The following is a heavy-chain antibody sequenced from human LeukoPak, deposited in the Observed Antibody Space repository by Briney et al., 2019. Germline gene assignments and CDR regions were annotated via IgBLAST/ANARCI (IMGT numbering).Heavy chain of an antibody. D-gene: IGHD5-18*01. CDR3: ARAKDTPMIDY. CDR1: GGSISSYY. V-gene: IGHV4-59*01. Sequence: SETLSLTCTVSGGSISSYYWSWIRQPPGKGLEWIGYIYYSGSTNYNPSLKSRVTISVDTSKNQFSLKLSSVTAADTAAYYCARAKDTPMIDYWGQGTLVTVSS. CDR2: IYYSGST. J-gene: IGHJ4*02.